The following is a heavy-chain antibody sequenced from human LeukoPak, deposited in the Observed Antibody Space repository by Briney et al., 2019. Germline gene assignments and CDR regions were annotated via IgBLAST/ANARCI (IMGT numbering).Heavy chain of an antibody. CDR2: VNESGGT. D-gene: IGHD7-27*01. V-gene: IGHV4-34*01. CDR1: IDSFSNYH. CDR3: ARALNWGYFDY. J-gene: IGHJ4*02. Sequence: SETLSLTCAVYIDSFSNYHWNWIRQTPAKGMEWIGEVNESGGTNISPSLRSRVILSVDTSKNQFSLKLISVTVADTAIYYCARALNWGYFDYWGQGTLVTVSS.